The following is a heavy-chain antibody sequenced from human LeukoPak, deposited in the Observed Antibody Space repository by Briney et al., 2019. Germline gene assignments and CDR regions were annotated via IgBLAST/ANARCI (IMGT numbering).Heavy chain of an antibody. V-gene: IGHV4-39*01. Sequence: PSETLSLTCTVSGASISDSSYYWAWIRQPPGKGLEWIGNIFYSGSTYYSPSLKSRVTISVDTSRNQFSLKVSSVTAADTAVYYCARQQKVYDILTDYFPYYIDYWGQGSLVTVSA. J-gene: IGHJ4*02. CDR3: ARQQKVYDILTDYFPYYIDY. CDR2: IFYSGST. CDR1: GASISDSSYY. D-gene: IGHD3-9*01.